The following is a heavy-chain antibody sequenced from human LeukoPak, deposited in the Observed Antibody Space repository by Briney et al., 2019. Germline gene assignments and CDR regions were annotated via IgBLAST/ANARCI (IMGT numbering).Heavy chain of an antibody. J-gene: IGHJ4*02. Sequence: GGSLRLSCAASGFILSTHGMHWVRQAPGKGLEWVAGMWYDGSREDYADSVKGRFTISRDMSKNTLNLQMNSLRVEDTAMFYCARGGQQLVTYFDYWGQGTLVTVSS. V-gene: IGHV3-33*01. CDR1: GFILSTHG. CDR3: ARGGQQLVTYFDY. CDR2: MWYDGSRE. D-gene: IGHD6-13*01.